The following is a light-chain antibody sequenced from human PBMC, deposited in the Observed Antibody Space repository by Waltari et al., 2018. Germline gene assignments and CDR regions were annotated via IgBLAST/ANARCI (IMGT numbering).Light chain of an antibody. CDR1: SSNIGNNY. CDR2: DNN. Sequence: QSVLTQPPSVSAAPGQKVTISCSGSSSNIGNNYVSWYQQLPGKAPKLLIYDNNKRPSGIADGFSGSKSGTSATPGITGLQTGDEADYYCGTWDSSLSALGFGSGTKVTVL. J-gene: IGLJ6*01. CDR3: GTWDSSLSALG. V-gene: IGLV1-51*01.